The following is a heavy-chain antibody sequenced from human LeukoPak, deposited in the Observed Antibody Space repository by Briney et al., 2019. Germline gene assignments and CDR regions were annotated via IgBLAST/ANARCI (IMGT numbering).Heavy chain of an antibody. CDR1: GFIFRNYY. CDR3: GRGKSPAAVDD. D-gene: IGHD2-2*01. J-gene: IGHJ4*02. Sequence: PGGSLRLSCAASGFIFRNYYMHWVRQAPGKGLVWVSHINGDGTNVNYADSVKGRFTISRDNAKNTLYLQMNSLRVEDTALYYCGRGKSPAAVDDWGQGTLVTVPS. V-gene: IGHV3-74*01. CDR2: INGDGTNV.